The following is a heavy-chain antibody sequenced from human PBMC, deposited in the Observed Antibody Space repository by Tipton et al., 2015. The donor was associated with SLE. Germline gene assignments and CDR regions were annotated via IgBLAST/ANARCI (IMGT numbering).Heavy chain of an antibody. Sequence: TLSLTCTVSGGSISSGSYYWSWIRQPAGKGLEWIGHIYTSGSTNYNPSLKSRVTISVDTSKNQFSLKLSSVTAADTAVYYCARGYYDFWSAPPGYWGQGTLVTVSS. CDR3: ARGYYDFWSAPPGY. J-gene: IGHJ4*02. CDR1: GGSISSGSYY. D-gene: IGHD3-3*01. CDR2: IYTSGST. V-gene: IGHV4-61*09.